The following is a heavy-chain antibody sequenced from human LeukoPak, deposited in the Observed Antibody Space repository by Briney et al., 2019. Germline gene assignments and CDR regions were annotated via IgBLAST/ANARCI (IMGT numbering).Heavy chain of an antibody. J-gene: IGHJ6*04. CDR3: ARHASDDASLRYFDWFKGGGLNV. D-gene: IGHD3-9*01. CDR2: IYYSGST. V-gene: IGHV4-39*01. Sequence: PSETLSLTCTVSGGSISSSSYYWGWIRQPPGKGLEWIGSIYYSGSTYYNPSLKSRVTISVDTSKNQFSLKLSSVTAADTAVYYCARHASDDASLRYFDWFKGGGLNVWGKGTTVTISS. CDR1: GGSISSSSYY.